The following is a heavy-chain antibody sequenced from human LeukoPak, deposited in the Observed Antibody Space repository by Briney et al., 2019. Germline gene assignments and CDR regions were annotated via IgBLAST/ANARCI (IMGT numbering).Heavy chain of an antibody. CDR1: GFTFSSYW. J-gene: IGHJ4*02. V-gene: IGHV3-7*01. CDR3: AGDGSGRVPEMSAPDY. CDR2: IKQDGSEK. D-gene: IGHD3-10*01. Sequence: GGSLRLSCAASGFTFSSYWMSWVRQAPGKGLEWVANIKQDGSEKYYVDSVKGRFTISRDNAKNSLFLQMNSLRAEDTAVYYCAGDGSGRVPEMSAPDYWGQGTLVTVSS.